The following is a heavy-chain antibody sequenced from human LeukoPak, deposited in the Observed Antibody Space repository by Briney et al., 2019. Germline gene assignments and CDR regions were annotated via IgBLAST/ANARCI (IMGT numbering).Heavy chain of an antibody. V-gene: IGHV3-23*01. Sequence: GGSLRLSCATSGFTFSSYTMSWVRQAPGEGLEWVSIISGDGGTSFYADSVKGRFTISRDNSKNTLYLQMNSLRVDDTAVYYCASRPLSTQLRYFENWGQGTLVTVSS. D-gene: IGHD3-9*01. J-gene: IGHJ4*02. CDR1: GFTFSSYT. CDR3: ASRPLSTQLRYFEN. CDR2: ISGDGGTS.